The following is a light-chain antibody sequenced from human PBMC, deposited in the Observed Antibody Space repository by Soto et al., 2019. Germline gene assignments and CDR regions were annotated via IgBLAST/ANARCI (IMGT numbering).Light chain of an antibody. CDR1: SGHVGTYNR. V-gene: IGLV2-18*02. J-gene: IGLJ2*01. Sequence: SALTQPPSVSGSPGQSVPISCTGTSGHVGTYNRVSWYQQPPGTAPKLMIYEVTNRPSGVPDRFSGSKSGNTASLTISGLQAEDEAYYYCSSYTSSTTVVFGGGTKLTVL. CDR3: SSYTSSTTVV. CDR2: EVT.